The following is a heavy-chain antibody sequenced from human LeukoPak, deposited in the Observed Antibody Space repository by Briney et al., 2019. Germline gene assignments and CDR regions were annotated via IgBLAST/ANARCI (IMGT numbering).Heavy chain of an antibody. V-gene: IGHV4-61*02. CDR3: ARELYLNPLHDSFDI. D-gene: IGHD1-14*01. CDR1: GGSISSGSYY. J-gene: IGHJ3*02. CDR2: IYASGST. Sequence: PSETLSLTCTVSGGSISSGSYYWSWIRQPAGKGLEWIGRIYASGSTNYNPSLKSRVTISVDTSKNQFSLKLSSVTAADTAVYYCARELYLNPLHDSFDIWGQGTMVTVSS.